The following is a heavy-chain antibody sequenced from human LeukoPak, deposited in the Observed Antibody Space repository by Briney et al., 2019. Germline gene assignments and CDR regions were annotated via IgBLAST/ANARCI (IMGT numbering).Heavy chain of an antibody. CDR1: GHTLTELS. V-gene: IGHV1-24*01. Sequence: ASVKVSCKVSGHTLTELSMHWVRQAPGKGLEWMGGFDPEDGETIYSQTFQGRVTTTDDTSTDTAYMELSSLGSEDTAVYYCARVGSSGYLLYYFDYWGQGTLVTVSS. D-gene: IGHD3-22*01. CDR2: FDPEDGET. J-gene: IGHJ4*02. CDR3: ARVGSSGYLLYYFDY.